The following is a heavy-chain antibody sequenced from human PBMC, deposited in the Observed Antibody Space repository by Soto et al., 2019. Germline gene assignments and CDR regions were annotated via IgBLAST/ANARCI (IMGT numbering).Heavy chain of an antibody. CDR3: ARSPLRFLEWLLPDY. CDR1: GYTFTGYD. CDR2: INPNSGGT. V-gene: IGHV1-2*04. D-gene: IGHD3-3*01. Sequence: ASVKVSCKASGYTFTGYDMHSVRQAPGQGLDWMGWINPNSGGTNYAQKFQGWVTMTRDTSISTAYMELSRLRSDDTAVYYCARSPLRFLEWLLPDYWGQGTLVTVSS. J-gene: IGHJ4*02.